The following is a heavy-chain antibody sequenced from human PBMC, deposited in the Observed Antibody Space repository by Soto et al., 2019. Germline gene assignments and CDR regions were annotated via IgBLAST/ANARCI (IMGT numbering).Heavy chain of an antibody. CDR3: AKRTTGWYFDL. Sequence: PGGSLRLSCAAFGFTFSSYAMNWVRQAPGKGLEWVSVISGSGGSTYYADSVKGRFTISRDNSKNTLYLQMNSLRAEDTAVYYCAKRTTGWYFDLWGRGTLVTVSS. CDR2: ISGSGGST. V-gene: IGHV3-23*01. J-gene: IGHJ2*01. CDR1: GFTFSSYA.